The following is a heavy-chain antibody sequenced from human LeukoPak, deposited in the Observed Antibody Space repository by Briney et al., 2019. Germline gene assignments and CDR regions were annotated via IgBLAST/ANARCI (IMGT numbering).Heavy chain of an antibody. J-gene: IGHJ3*02. Sequence: SETLSLTCAVYGGSFSGYYWSWIRQPPGKGLEWIGEINHSGSTNYNPSLKSRVTISVDTSKNQFSLKLSSVTAADTAVYYCARSRRVQAFDIWGQGTMVTVSS. V-gene: IGHV4-34*01. CDR2: INHSGST. CDR1: GGSFSGYY. CDR3: ARSRRVQAFDI. D-gene: IGHD3-10*01.